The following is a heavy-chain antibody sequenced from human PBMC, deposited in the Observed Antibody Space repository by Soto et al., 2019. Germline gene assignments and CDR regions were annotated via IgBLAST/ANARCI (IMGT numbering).Heavy chain of an antibody. CDR2: IYYSGST. J-gene: IGHJ5*02. V-gene: IGHV4-31*03. Sequence: ASETLSLTCTVSGGSISSGGYYWSWIRQHPGKGLEWIGYIYYSGSTYYNPSLKSRVTISVDTSKNQFSLKLSSVTAADTAVYYCARVWLEPLNPHNWFDPWGQGTLVTVSS. D-gene: IGHD1-1*01. CDR1: GGSISSGGYY. CDR3: ARVWLEPLNPHNWFDP.